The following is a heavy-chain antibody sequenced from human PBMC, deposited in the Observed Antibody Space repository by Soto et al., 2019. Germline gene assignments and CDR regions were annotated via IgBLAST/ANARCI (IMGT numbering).Heavy chain of an antibody. J-gene: IGHJ6*03. CDR2: INAGNGNT. V-gene: IGHV1-3*01. CDR1: GYNFSSHD. D-gene: IGHD2-21*01. CDR3: ASDSFYCGCRYFDHYSFYMEV. Sequence: QVHLVQAGAEVRKPGASVQVSCKASGYNFSSHDIHWVRQAPGQGLEWMGWINAGNGNTRYSQKFQDRITITRDASDSTAYMELSSLRTADTAIYSWASDSFYCGCRYFDHYSFYMEVRGKGTT.